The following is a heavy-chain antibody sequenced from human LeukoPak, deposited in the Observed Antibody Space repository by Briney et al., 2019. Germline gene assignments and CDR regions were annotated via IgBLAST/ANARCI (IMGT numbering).Heavy chain of an antibody. J-gene: IGHJ3*02. CDR2: IYSSGT. V-gene: IGHV4-59*01. D-gene: IGHD1-14*01. Sequence: SETLSLTCTVSGGSISSYYWSWIRQSPGRGLEWIGYIYSSGTNYNPSLKSRVTISVDTSKNQFSLKLSSVTAADTAAYYCARYRAFDIWGQGTMVTVSS. CDR1: GGSISSYY. CDR3: ARYRAFDI.